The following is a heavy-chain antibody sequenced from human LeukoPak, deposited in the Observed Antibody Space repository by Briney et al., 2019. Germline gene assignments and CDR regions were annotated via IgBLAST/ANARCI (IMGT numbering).Heavy chain of an antibody. CDR2: INQSGST. CDR3: ASGPQLRYFDWFEGYFDY. D-gene: IGHD3-9*01. CDR1: GGSFSGYY. V-gene: IGHV4-34*01. Sequence: SETLSLTCVVYGGSFSGYYWVWIRQPPGKGLEWIGEINQSGSTNYNPSLKSRVTISVDTSQNQFSLKLNSVTAADTAVYYCASGPQLRYFDWFEGYFDYWGQGTLVTVSS. J-gene: IGHJ4*02.